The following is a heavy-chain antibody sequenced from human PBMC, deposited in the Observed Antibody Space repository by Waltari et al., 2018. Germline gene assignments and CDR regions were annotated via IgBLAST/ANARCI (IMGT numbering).Heavy chain of an antibody. J-gene: IGHJ3*02. CDR2: IWYDGSNK. CDR1: GFTFRNQG. D-gene: IGHD3-3*01. CDR3: ARGDGGSGLGASDI. Sequence: QVQLVESGGGVVQSGRSLRLSCVGSGFTFRNQGMNWVRQGPGKGLEWVAGIWYDGSNKNYVDSVKGRFTISRDNSKNTLYLEMNSLRAEDTAVYFCARGDGGSGLGASDIWGQGTMVTVSS. V-gene: IGHV3-33*01.